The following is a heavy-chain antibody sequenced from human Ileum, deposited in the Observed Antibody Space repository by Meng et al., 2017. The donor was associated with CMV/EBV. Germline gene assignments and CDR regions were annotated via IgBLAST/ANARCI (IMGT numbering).Heavy chain of an antibody. Sequence: ASVQVSCKASGYTFTGYYMHWVRQAPGQGREWMGWINPNSGGTNYAQKFQGRVTMTRDTSIRTAYMELSRLRSDDTAVYYCARGKRIAAAGDWFDPWGPGTLVNVAS. CDR2: INPNSGGT. CDR3: ARGKRIAAAGDWFDP. V-gene: IGHV1-2*02. J-gene: IGHJ5*02. CDR1: GYTFTGYY. D-gene: IGHD6-13*01.